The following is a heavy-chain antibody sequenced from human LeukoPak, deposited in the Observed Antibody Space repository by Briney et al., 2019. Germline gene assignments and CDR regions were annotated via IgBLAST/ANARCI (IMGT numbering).Heavy chain of an antibody. J-gene: IGHJ4*02. Sequence: ASVKVSYQASGGTFSSYAISWVRQAPGQGLEWMGGIIPIFGTANYAQKFQGRVTITADESTSTAYMELSSLRSEDTAVYYCARGLIAYYYGSGSHHYFDYWGQGTLVTVSS. CDR3: ARGLIAYYYGSGSHHYFDY. CDR2: IIPIFGTA. D-gene: IGHD3-10*01. V-gene: IGHV1-69*13. CDR1: GGTFSSYA.